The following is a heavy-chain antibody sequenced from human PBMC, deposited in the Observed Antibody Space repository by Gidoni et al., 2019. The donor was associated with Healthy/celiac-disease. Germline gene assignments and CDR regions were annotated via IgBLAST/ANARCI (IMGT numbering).Heavy chain of an antibody. Sequence: EVQLVQSGAEVKKPGESLKISCTGSGYSFTSYWIGWVPRMPGKGLEWMGIIYPGDPDTRYSPSFQGQFTISADKSISAAYLQWSSLKASDTAMYYCARRYSYAYGGYDYWGQGTLVTVSS. D-gene: IGHD5-18*01. V-gene: IGHV5-51*01. CDR1: GYSFTSYW. J-gene: IGHJ4*02. CDR3: ARRYSYAYGGYDY. CDR2: IYPGDPDT.